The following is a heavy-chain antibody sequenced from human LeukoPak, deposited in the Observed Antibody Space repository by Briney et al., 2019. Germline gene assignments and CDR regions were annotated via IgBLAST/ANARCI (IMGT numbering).Heavy chain of an antibody. D-gene: IGHD3-22*01. J-gene: IGHJ3*02. Sequence: PGGSLRLSCAASGFTFSSYSMNWVRQAPGKGLEWVSSISSSSSYIYYADSVKGRFTISRDNAKNSLYLQMNSLRAEDTAVYYCVRDSPDESNYDRRGFDIWGQGTMVTVSS. V-gene: IGHV3-21*01. CDR1: GFTFSSYS. CDR2: ISSSSSYI. CDR3: VRDSPDESNYDRRGFDI.